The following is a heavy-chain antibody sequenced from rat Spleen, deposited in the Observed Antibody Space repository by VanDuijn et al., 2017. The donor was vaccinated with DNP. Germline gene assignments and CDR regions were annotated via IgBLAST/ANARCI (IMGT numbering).Heavy chain of an antibody. V-gene: IGHV1-43*01. J-gene: IGHJ3*01. CDR3: TRGTTGITPFAY. CDR1: GYTFTNYY. Sequence: QVQLQQSGGELAKPGSSVKISCKASGYTFTNYYIGWIKQTTRQGLEYIGYINMGSGGTNYNEKFKGKATLTGGKSSSTAFMQLSSLTPDDSAGYYCTRGTTGITPFAYWGQGTLVTVSS. D-gene: IGHD1-9*01. CDR2: INMGSGGT.